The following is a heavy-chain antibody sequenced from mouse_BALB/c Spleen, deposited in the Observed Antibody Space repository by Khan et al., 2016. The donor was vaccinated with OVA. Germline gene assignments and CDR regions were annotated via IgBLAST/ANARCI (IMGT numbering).Heavy chain of an antibody. CDR1: GYSFTSYY. J-gene: IGHJ3*01. D-gene: IGHD2-2*01. Sequence: VQLKQSGPELMKPGASVKISCKASGYSFTSYYIHWVKQSHGKSLEWIGYIDPFNGGTSYNPKFKGKVTLTVDKSSSTAYIHLSSLTSDDSAVYYCARHGYVAWFAYWGQGTLVTVSA. V-gene: IGHV1S135*01. CDR3: ARHGYVAWFAY. CDR2: IDPFNGGT.